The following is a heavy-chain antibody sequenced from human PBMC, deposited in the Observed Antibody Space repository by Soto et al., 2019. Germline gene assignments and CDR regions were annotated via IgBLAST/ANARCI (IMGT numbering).Heavy chain of an antibody. V-gene: IGHV4-30-2*01. CDR1: VGSISSGGYS. CDR2: IYHSGST. D-gene: IGHD2-2*01. Sequence: LQLQESGSGLVKPSQTLSLTCAVSVGSISSGGYSWSWIRQPPGKGLEWIGYIYHSGSTYYNPSLKSRVTISVDRSKNQFSLKLSSATAADTAVYYCARVPDRWGQGTLVTVSS. CDR3: ARVPDR. J-gene: IGHJ5*02.